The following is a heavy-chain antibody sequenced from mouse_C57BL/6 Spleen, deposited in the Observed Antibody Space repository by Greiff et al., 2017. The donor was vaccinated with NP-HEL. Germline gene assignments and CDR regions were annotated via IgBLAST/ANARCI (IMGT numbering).Heavy chain of an antibody. V-gene: IGHV1-15*01. CDR3: TREAGTGVYAMDY. CDR1: GYTFTDYE. Sequence: QVQLQQSGAELVRPGASVTLSCKASGYTFTDYEMHWVKQTPVHGLEWIGAIDPETGGTAYNQKFKGKAILTADKSSSTAYMELRSLTSEDSAVYYCTREAGTGVYAMDYWGQGTSVTVSS. D-gene: IGHD4-1*01. J-gene: IGHJ4*01. CDR2: IDPETGGT.